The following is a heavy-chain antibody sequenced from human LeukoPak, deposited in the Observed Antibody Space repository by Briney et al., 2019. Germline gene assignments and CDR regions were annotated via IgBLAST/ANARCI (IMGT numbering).Heavy chain of an antibody. D-gene: IGHD1-26*01. CDR1: GFTFSSYA. Sequence: GGSLRLSCAASGFTFSSYAMSWVRQAPGKGLEWVSAISGSGGSTYYADSVKGRFTISRDNSKNTLYLQMNSLRAEDTAVYYCAKIPPRYSGSLNWFDPWGQGTLVTVSS. V-gene: IGHV3-23*01. J-gene: IGHJ5*02. CDR3: AKIPPRYSGSLNWFDP. CDR2: ISGSGGST.